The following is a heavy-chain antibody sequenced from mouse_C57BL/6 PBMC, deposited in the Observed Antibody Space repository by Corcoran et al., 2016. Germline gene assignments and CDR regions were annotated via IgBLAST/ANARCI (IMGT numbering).Heavy chain of an antibody. V-gene: IGHV1-75*01. Sequence: QVQLQQSGPELMKPGASVKISCKASGYTFNDYYINWVKQRPGQGLEWIGWIFPGSGSTYYNEKFKGKATLTVDKSSSTAYMLLSSLTSEDSAVYFCASPHGSSYDRYFDVWGTGTTVTVSS. J-gene: IGHJ1*03. D-gene: IGHD1-1*01. CDR1: GYTFNDYY. CDR3: ASPHGSSYDRYFDV. CDR2: IFPGSGST.